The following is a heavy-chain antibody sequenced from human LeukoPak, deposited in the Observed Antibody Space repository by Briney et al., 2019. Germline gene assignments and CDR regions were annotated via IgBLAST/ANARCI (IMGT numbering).Heavy chain of an antibody. Sequence: GGSLRLSCAASGFTFSSYSMNWVRQAPGKGLEWVSSITTDGYRYYSVSMKGRFTISRDNAKNSLYLQMNRLRAEDTAVYYCARETRAVAVTDYWGQGTLVTVSS. CDR3: ARETRAVAVTDY. CDR1: GFTFSSYS. V-gene: IGHV3-21*01. D-gene: IGHD6-19*01. CDR2: ITTDGYR. J-gene: IGHJ4*02.